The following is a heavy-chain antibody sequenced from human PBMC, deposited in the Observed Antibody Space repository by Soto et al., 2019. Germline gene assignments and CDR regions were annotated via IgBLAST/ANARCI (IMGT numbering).Heavy chain of an antibody. CDR1: GYTLTELS. D-gene: IGHD3-10*01. CDR2: FDPEDGET. J-gene: IGHJ4*02. V-gene: IGHV1-24*01. Sequence: GASVKVSCKVSGYTLTELSMHWVRQAPGKGLEWMGGFDPEDGETIYAQKFQGRVTMTEDTSTDTAYMELSSLRSEDTAVYYCATDARYIYGSGSYYLDYWGQGTLVTVSS. CDR3: ATDARYIYGSGSYYLDY.